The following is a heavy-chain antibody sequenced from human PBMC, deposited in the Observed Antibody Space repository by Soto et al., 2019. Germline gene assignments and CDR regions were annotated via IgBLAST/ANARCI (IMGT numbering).Heavy chain of an antibody. V-gene: IGHV4-30-4*01. CDR1: GGSINSGDYY. J-gene: IGHJ4*02. CDR2: LYYTGST. D-gene: IGHD3-22*01. CDR3: ARYRYSDSLKEYYFDY. Sequence: ASETLSLTCTVSGGSINSGDYYWSWIRQPPGKGLEWIGNLYYTGSTYYNPPLKSRVTISVDTSKKQFSLMVTSVTAADTAVYYCARYRYSDSLKEYYFDYWGQGTPVTVSS.